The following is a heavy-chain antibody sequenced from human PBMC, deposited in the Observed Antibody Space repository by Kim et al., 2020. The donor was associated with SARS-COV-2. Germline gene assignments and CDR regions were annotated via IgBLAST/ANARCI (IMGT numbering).Heavy chain of an antibody. V-gene: IGHV4-39*01. CDR3: ARHRGNYGWPAKIQG. Sequence: SETLSLTCSVSGSSISSTYYSWGWLRQPPGMGLHGIGSVYSTGNSFYKSSLKIRVTISVDTPKNQFYLRLNSVPAADTAVYYCARHRGNYGWPAKIQGWGQGTLFTVPS. CDR1: GSSISSTYYS. J-gene: IGHJ4*02. D-gene: IGHD3-16*01. CDR2: VYSTGNS.